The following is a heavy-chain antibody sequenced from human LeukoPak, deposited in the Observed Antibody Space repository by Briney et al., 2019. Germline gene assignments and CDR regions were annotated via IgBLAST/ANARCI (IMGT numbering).Heavy chain of an antibody. V-gene: IGHV3-30*02. D-gene: IGHD3-9*01. CDR3: AKASYATGYYNSYFDY. Sequence: GGSLRLSCAASGFTFSSYGMHWVRQAPGKGLEWVAFIRYDGSNKYYADSVKGRFTISRDNSKNTLYLQMNSLRAEDTAVYYCAKASYATGYYNSYFDYWGQEPWSPSPQ. CDR2: IRYDGSNK. J-gene: IGHJ4*01. CDR1: GFTFSSYG.